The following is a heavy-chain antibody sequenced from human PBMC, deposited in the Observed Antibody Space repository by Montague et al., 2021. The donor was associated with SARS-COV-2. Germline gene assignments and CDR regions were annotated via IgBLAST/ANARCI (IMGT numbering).Heavy chain of an antibody. CDR1: GFTFSSYS. D-gene: IGHD2-15*01. J-gene: IGHJ6*02. CDR3: ARGGLRYCSGGSCRTKDGMDV. V-gene: IGHV3-21*01. CDR2: ISSSSSYI. Sequence: LRLSCAASGFTFSSYSMNWVRQAPGKGLEWVSSISSSSSYIYYADSVKGRFTISRDNAKNSLYLQMNSLRAEDTAVYYCARGGLRYCSGGSCRTKDGMDVWGQGTTVTVSS.